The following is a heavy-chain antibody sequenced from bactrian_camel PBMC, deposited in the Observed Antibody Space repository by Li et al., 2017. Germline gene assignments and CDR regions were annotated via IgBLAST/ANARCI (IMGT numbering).Heavy chain of an antibody. V-gene: IGHV3S31*01. Sequence: VQLVESGGGSVQPGGSLRLSCAASGFTFSNYAMSWVRQAPGKGPEWVSLINSGGANTYYADSVKGRVTMSRDNAKNAVYLQLNSLKTEDMAIYYCAKTGDGGTWGEYNYWGQGTQVTVS. CDR3: AKTGDGGTWGEYNY. CDR2: INSGGANT. CDR1: GFTFSNYA. J-gene: IGHJ4*01. D-gene: IGHD4*01.